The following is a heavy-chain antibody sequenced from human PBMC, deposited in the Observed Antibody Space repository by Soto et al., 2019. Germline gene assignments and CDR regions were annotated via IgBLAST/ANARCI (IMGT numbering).Heavy chain of an antibody. CDR3: ARDGSERGTIFGVVPYYYDY. Sequence: GGSLRLSCAASGFTFSSYGMHWVRQAPGKGLEWVAVIWYDGSNKYYADSVKGRFTISRDNSKNTLYLQMNSLRAEDTAVYYCARDGSERGTIFGVVPYYYDYWGQGTLVTVSS. V-gene: IGHV3-33*01. D-gene: IGHD3-3*01. CDR1: GFTFSSYG. CDR2: IWYDGSNK. J-gene: IGHJ4*02.